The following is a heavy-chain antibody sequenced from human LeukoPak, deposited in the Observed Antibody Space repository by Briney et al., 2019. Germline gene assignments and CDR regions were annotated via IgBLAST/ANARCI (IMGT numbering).Heavy chain of an antibody. CDR3: AKDRIAVAGGEAFDI. J-gene: IGHJ3*02. D-gene: IGHD6-19*01. Sequence: PAGSLRLSCAASGFTFSSYCMDWVRQAPGKGLEWVAFIRYDGSNKYYADSVKGRFTISRDNSKNTLQLQMNSLRAEDTAVYYCAKDRIAVAGGEAFDICGQGTMVTVSS. CDR2: IRYDGSNK. CDR1: GFTFSSYC. V-gene: IGHV3-30*02.